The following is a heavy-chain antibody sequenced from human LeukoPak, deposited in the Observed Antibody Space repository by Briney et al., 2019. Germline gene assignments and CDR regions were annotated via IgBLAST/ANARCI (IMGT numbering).Heavy chain of an antibody. V-gene: IGHV1-18*01. CDR1: GYTFTSYG. CDR2: ISAYNGNT. Sequence: ASVKVSCKASGYTFTSYGISWVRQAPGQGLEWMGWISAYNGNTNYAQKLQGRVTITRDTSASTAYMELSSLRSEDTAVYYCAREDGVAAAADYWGQGTLVTVSS. J-gene: IGHJ4*02. D-gene: IGHD6-13*01. CDR3: AREDGVAAAADY.